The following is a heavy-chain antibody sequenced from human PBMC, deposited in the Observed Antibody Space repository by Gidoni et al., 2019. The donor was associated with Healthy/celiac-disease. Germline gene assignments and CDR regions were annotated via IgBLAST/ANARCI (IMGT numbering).Heavy chain of an antibody. CDR3: ARLPNCSGGSCYSWSWWFDP. CDR1: GGSISSSSYY. CDR2: IYYSGST. V-gene: IGHV4-39*01. Sequence: QLQLQESGPGLVKPSETLSLTCTVSGGSISSSSYYWGWIRQPPGKGLEWIGSIYYSGSTYYNPSLKSRVTISVDTSKNQFSLKLSSVTAADTAVYYCARLPNCSGGSCYSWSWWFDPWGQGTLVTVSS. D-gene: IGHD2-15*01. J-gene: IGHJ5*02.